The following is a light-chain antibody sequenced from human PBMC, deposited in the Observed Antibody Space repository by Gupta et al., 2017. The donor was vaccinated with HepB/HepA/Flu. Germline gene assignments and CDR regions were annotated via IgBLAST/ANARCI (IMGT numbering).Light chain of an antibody. Sequence: AGLTQPPSVSTGLRPTDTITCTGNSNNVGNRGSAWLLQHQRHPTKLLVYMNNDRPSPISERFSASRSGKTASLTITGLQPEDEAAYYCEAGDTSRSVLVFGGGTKMTVL. J-gene: IGLJ3*02. V-gene: IGLV10-54*04. CDR3: EAGDTSRSVLV. CDR2: MNN. CDR1: SNNVGNRG.